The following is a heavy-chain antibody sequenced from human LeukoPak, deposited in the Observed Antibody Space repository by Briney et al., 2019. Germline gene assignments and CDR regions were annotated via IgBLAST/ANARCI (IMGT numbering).Heavy chain of an antibody. D-gene: IGHD6-13*01. CDR1: GFTFSDYY. J-gene: IGHJ4*02. Sequence: GGSLRLSCAASGFTFSDYYMIWIRQAPGKGLEWVSYITSSSSYRNYADSVKGRFTISRDNAKNSLYLQMNSLRVQDTAVYYCAKRIAAPGPYFDYWGQGTLVTVSS. CDR3: AKRIAAPGPYFDY. V-gene: IGHV3-11*03. CDR2: ITSSSSYR.